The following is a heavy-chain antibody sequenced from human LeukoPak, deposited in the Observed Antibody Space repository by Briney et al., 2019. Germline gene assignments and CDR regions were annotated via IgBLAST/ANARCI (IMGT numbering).Heavy chain of an antibody. D-gene: IGHD2-21*01. CDR3: ARADRLHGGPYLIGP. CDR1: GYTFTDYY. V-gene: IGHV1-2*02. CDR2: NNPNSGGT. Sequence: SVKVSCKTSGYTFTDYYLHWVRQAPGQGLEWMGWNNPNSGGTSSAQKFQGGVTMTRDTSITTVYMEVSWLTSDDTAIYYCARADRLHGGPYLIGPWGQGTLVTVSS. J-gene: IGHJ5*02.